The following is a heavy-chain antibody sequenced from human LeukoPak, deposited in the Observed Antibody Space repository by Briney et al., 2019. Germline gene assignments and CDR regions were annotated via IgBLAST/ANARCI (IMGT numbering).Heavy chain of an antibody. J-gene: IGHJ4*02. D-gene: IGHD3-3*01. V-gene: IGHV3-9*01. Sequence: PGGSLRLSCAASGFTFDDYAMHWVRQAPGKGLEWVSGISWNSGSIGYADSVKGRFTISRDNAKNSLYLQMNSLRAEDTALYYCAKGYDFWSGTHGYYFDYWGRGTLVTVSS. CDR2: ISWNSGSI. CDR3: AKGYDFWSGTHGYYFDY. CDR1: GFTFDDYA.